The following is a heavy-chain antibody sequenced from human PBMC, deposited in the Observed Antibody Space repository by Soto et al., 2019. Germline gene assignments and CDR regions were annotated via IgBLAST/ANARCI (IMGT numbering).Heavy chain of an antibody. CDR1: GGTFSSYA. D-gene: IGHD1-26*01. J-gene: IGHJ6*02. CDR2: IIPIFGTA. V-gene: IGHV1-69*01. CDR3: ARPFIVGATPELYYGMDV. Sequence: QVQLVQSGAEVKKPGSSVKVSCKASGGTFSSYAISWVRQAPGQGLEWMGGIIPIFGTANYAQKFQGRVTITADESTSTAYMELSSLRSEDTAVYYCARPFIVGATPELYYGMDVRGQGTTVTVSS.